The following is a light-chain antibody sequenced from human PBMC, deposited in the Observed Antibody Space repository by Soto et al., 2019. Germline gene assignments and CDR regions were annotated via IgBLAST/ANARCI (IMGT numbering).Light chain of an antibody. CDR1: QSISSY. Sequence: DIQLTQSPSSLSASVGDRVTITCRAGQSISSYLNWYQQKPGKAPKVLISAASSLQSGVPSRFSGSVSGTDFTLTISSLEPEDFATYYCQQTYSIFLSFGGGTKVGVK. CDR2: AAS. V-gene: IGKV1-39*01. J-gene: IGKJ4*01. CDR3: QQTYSIFLS.